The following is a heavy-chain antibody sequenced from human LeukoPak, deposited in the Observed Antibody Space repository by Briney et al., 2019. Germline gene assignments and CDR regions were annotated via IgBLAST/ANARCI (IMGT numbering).Heavy chain of an antibody. V-gene: IGHV3-15*01. CDR2: VKSKTDGGTT. CDR1: GFTFSNAW. J-gene: IGHJ4*02. D-gene: IGHD5/OR15-5a*01. Sequence: TGGSLRLSCAASGFTFSNAWMSGVRQAPGKGLEWVGRVKSKTDGGTTDYAAPVKGRFTISRDDSTNTRYLQMNSLKTEDTAVYYCTTRPPRVSLDYWGQGTLVTVSS. CDR3: TTRPPRVSLDY.